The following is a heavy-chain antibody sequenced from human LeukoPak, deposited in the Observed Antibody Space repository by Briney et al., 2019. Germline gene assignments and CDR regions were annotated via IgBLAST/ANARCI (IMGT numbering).Heavy chain of an antibody. CDR1: RVTSSSYA. J-gene: IGHJ5*02. D-gene: IGHD3-10*01. Sequence: PGRSPRLSCAASRVTSSSYAIHWVPEAPGKGLEWVAGISYDVSNKYYTDSEKGRFTISRDNSKNTLYLQMNSLRAEDTAVYYCARGSMVRGVISDNWFDPWGQGTLVTVSS. V-gene: IGHV3-30*10. CDR2: ISYDVSNK. CDR3: ARGSMVRGVISDNWFDP.